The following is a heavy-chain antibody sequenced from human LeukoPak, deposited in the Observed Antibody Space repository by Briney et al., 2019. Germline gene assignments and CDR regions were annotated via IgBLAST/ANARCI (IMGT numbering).Heavy chain of an antibody. J-gene: IGHJ4*02. CDR1: GGSFSGYY. CDR3: ARGLACSSTSCYGVYYFDY. V-gene: IGHV4-34*01. D-gene: IGHD2-2*01. Sequence: SETLSLTCAVYGGSFSGYYWSWIRQPPGKGLEWIGEINHSGSTNYNPSLKSRVTTSVDTSKNQFSLKLSSVTAADTAVYYCARGLACSSTSCYGVYYFDYWGQGTLVTVSS. CDR2: INHSGST.